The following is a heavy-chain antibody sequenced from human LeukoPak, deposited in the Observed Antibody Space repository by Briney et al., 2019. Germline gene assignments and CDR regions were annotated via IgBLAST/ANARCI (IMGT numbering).Heavy chain of an antibody. J-gene: IGHJ5*02. CDR2: IYYSGST. Sequence: SQTLSLTCTVSGGSISSGDYYWSWIRQPPGKGLEWIGYIYYSGSTYYNPFLKSRVTISVDTSKNQFSLKLSSVTAADTAVYYCARETVPAATTNWFDPWGQGTLVTVSS. CDR1: GGSISSGDYY. D-gene: IGHD2-2*01. CDR3: ARETVPAATTNWFDP. V-gene: IGHV4-30-4*08.